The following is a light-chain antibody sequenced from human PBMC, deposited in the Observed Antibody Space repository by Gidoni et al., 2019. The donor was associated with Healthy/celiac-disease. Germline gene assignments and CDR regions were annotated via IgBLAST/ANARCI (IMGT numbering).Light chain of an antibody. CDR2: DAS. CDR1: QSVSSY. CDR3: QQRSTRGPLT. V-gene: IGKV3-11*01. Sequence: EIVLTQSPATLSLSPGERATLSCRASQSVSSYLAWYQQKPGQAPRLLIYDASNRATGIPARFSGSGSGTDFTLTISSLEPDDFAVYYCQQRSTRGPLTFGGGTKVEIK. J-gene: IGKJ4*01.